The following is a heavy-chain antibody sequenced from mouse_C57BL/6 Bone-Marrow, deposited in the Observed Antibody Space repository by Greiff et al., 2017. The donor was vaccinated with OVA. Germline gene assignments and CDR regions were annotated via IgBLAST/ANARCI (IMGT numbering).Heavy chain of an antibody. CDR3: ASYYYGYYYAMDY. J-gene: IGHJ4*01. D-gene: IGHD1-1*01. V-gene: IGHV1-42*01. CDR2: INPSTGGT. Sequence: LVESGPELVKPGASVKISCKASGYSFTGYYMNWVKQSPEKSLEWIGEINPSTGGTTYNQKFKAKATLTVDKSSSTAYMQLKSLTSEDSAVYYCASYYYGYYYAMDYWGQGTSVTVSS. CDR1: GYSFTGYY.